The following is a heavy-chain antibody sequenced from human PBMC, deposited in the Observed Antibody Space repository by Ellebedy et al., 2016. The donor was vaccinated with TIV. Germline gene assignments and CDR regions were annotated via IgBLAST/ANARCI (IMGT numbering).Heavy chain of an antibody. CDR2: IYSGGYDGDSR. V-gene: IGHV3-53*01. D-gene: IGHD2-21*02. CDR1: GFSVSSND. Sequence: PGGSLRLSCAASGFSVSSNDMSWVRQAPGKGLEWISLIYSGGYDGDSRYYADSVRGRFTMSRDTSKNTLYLQMNSLRTEDTAVYYCTTDVGTYCAGDCHSLSSIDYWGRGTLVTVAS. J-gene: IGHJ4*02. CDR3: TTDVGTYCAGDCHSLSSIDY.